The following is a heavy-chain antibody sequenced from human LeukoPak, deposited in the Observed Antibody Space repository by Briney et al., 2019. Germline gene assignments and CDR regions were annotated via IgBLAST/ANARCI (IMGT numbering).Heavy chain of an antibody. CDR1: GFTVSSNY. D-gene: IGHD2-15*01. CDR3: ASIVVVVAATQGDFDY. J-gene: IGHJ4*02. Sequence: GGSLRLSCAASGFTVSSNYMSWVRQAPGKGLEWVSSISSSSSYIYYADSVKGRFTISRDNAKNSLYLQMNSLRAEDTAVYYCASIVVVVAATQGDFDYWGQGTLVTVSS. V-gene: IGHV3-21*01. CDR2: ISSSSSYI.